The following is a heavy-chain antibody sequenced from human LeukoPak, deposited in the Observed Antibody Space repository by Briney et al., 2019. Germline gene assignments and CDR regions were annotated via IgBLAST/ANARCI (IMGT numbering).Heavy chain of an antibody. Sequence: ASVKVSCKASGYTVTAYYMHWVRQAPGQGPEWMGWINPNSGGTSYAQKFQGRVPMTRDTSISTAYMELTRLTSDDTAVYYCARDGYTFGDNWFDPWDQGTLVTVSS. J-gene: IGHJ5*02. CDR2: INPNSGGT. V-gene: IGHV1-2*02. CDR3: ARDGYTFGDNWFDP. CDR1: GYTVTAYY. D-gene: IGHD5-18*01.